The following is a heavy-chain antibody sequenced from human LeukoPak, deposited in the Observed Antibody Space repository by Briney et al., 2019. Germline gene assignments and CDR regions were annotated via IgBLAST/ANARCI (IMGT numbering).Heavy chain of an antibody. Sequence: PGGSLRLSCAASGFIFSGYWMHWVRQAPGKGLVWVSRIYSDGSSTNYADSVKGRFTSSRDNAKNTLFLQMNSLRAEDTAVYYCIRGGSTYFQHWGQGTLVTVSS. CDR2: IYSDGSST. V-gene: IGHV3-74*01. CDR3: IRGGSTYFQH. CDR1: GFIFSGYW. J-gene: IGHJ1*01. D-gene: IGHD5/OR15-5a*01.